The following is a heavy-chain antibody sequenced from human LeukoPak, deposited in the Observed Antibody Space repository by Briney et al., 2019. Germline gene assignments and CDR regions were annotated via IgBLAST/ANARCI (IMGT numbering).Heavy chain of an antibody. CDR3: ARGGCSSTSCYPYYYYGMDV. V-gene: IGHV1-2*02. Sequence: AASVKVSCKASGGTFSSYAISWVRQAPGQGLEWMGWINPNSGGTNYAQKFQGRVTMTRDTSISTAYMELSRLRSDDTAVYYCARGGCSSTSCYPYYYYGMDVWGQGTTVTVSS. CDR1: GGTFSSYA. D-gene: IGHD2-2*01. J-gene: IGHJ6*02. CDR2: INPNSGGT.